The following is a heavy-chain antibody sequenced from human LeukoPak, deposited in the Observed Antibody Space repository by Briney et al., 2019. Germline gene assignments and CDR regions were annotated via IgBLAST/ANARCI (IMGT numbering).Heavy chain of an antibody. V-gene: IGHV3-7*02. D-gene: IGHD5-12*01. CDR2: IKQDGSEK. CDR3: ASALATVPGPYYYYGMDV. J-gene: IGHJ6*02. CDR1: GFSFSSYW. Sequence: GGSLRLSCAASGFSFSSYWMSWVRQAPGKGLEWVANIKQDGSEKYYVDSVKGRFTISRDNAKNSLYLQMNSLRAEDTAVYYCASALATVPGPYYYYGMDVWGQGTTVTVSS.